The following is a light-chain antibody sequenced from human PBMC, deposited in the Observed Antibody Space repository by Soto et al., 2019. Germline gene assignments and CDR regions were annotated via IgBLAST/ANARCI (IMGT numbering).Light chain of an antibody. CDR1: QSVSSSY. CDR2: DES. CDR3: QQYGSTPRT. V-gene: IGKV3-20*01. J-gene: IGKJ1*01. Sequence: ETVLTQSPGTLSLSPGDRATLSCRASQSVSSSYLAWYQQKPGQAPRILIYDESRRATGIPDRFSGSGSGTDFTLTISRLEPEDFAVYYCQQYGSTPRTCGQGTKVDIK.